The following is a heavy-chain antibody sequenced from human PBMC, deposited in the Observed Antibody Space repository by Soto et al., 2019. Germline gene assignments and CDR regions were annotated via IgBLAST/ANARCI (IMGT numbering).Heavy chain of an antibody. Sequence: SETLSLTCTVSGGSISSGGYYWSWIRQHPGKGLEWIGYIYYSGSTYYNPSLKSRVTISVDTSKNQFSLKLSSVTAADTAVYYCARAQWELEYFDYWGQGTLVTVSS. CDR1: GGSISSGGYY. J-gene: IGHJ4*02. V-gene: IGHV4-31*02. CDR3: ARAQWELEYFDY. D-gene: IGHD1-26*01. CDR2: IYYSGST.